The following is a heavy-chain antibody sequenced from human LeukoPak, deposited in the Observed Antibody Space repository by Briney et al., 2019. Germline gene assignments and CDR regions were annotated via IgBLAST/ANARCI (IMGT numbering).Heavy chain of an antibody. CDR3: ARGRGRHYYDSSGYPPYYFDY. Sequence: SETLSLTCAVYGGSFSGYYWSWIRQPPGKGREGIGEINHSGSTNSNPSLKSPVTISVDTSKTHFSLQLSSVTAADTAVYYCARGRGRHYYDSSGYPPYYFDYWGQGTLVTVSS. D-gene: IGHD3-22*01. J-gene: IGHJ4*02. V-gene: IGHV4-34*01. CDR1: GGSFSGYY. CDR2: INHSGST.